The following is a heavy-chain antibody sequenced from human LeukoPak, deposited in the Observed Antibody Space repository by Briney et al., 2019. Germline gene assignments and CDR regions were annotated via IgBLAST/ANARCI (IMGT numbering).Heavy chain of an antibody. CDR3: ARQRGQQLAQYYFDY. D-gene: IGHD6-13*01. J-gene: IGHJ4*02. V-gene: IGHV4-39*01. CDR1: GGSISSYY. Sequence: PSETLSLTCTVSGGSISSYYWGWIRQPPGKGLEWIGSIYYSGSTYYNPSLKSRVTISVDTSKNQFSLKLSSVTAADTAVYYCARQRGQQLAQYYFDYWGQGTLVTVSS. CDR2: IYYSGST.